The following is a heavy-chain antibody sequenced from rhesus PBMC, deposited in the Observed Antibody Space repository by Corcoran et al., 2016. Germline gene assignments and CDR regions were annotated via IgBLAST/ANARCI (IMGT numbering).Heavy chain of an antibody. CDR3: ARDTGYEYSGRQDLDY. J-gene: IGHJ4*01. D-gene: IGHD6-25*01. Sequence: QVQLQETGPGLVTPSETLSLTCAVSGGSLSSNYWSCTRQPPGKGREGVGRISGGDGSTDYNPALKMRVTSPTDTAMIQFSVELSAVTAADTAVYYCARDTGYEYSGRQDLDYWGQGVLVTVSS. CDR1: GGSLSSNY. CDR2: ISGGDGST. V-gene: IGHV4-160*01.